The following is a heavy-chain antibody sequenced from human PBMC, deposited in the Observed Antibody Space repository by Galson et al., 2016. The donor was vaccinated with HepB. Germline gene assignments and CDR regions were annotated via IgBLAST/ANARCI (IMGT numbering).Heavy chain of an antibody. J-gene: IGHJ4*02. CDR2: ISHDSGSE. CDR1: GFTLSTYA. CDR3: VNRAEYSGRDNGFQY. V-gene: IGHV3-23*01. D-gene: IGHD5-12*01. Sequence: SLRLSCAGSGFTLSTYAMSWVRQAPGKGLEWVSGISHDSGSEFYGDSVKGRFTIYRDNSKSTVYLELNSLTAEDTAIYYCVNRAEYSGRDNGFQYWGRGTLVTVSS.